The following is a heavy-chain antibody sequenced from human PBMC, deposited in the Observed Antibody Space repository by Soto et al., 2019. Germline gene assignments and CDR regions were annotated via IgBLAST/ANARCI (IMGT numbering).Heavy chain of an antibody. CDR2: FIPIFGTP. V-gene: IGHV1-69*01. CDR1: GDSFRSYS. Sequence: HVQLVQSGSEMKKPGSSVRVSCKASGDSFRSYSLSWVRQAPGQGLEWIGGFIPIFGTPNYAQKFQGRLTIAADESTSTVSMDLSSLRSEATAVYYCACARGVVDNYYYGMDVWGQGTTVTVSS. J-gene: IGHJ6*02. CDR3: ACARGVVDNYYYGMDV. D-gene: IGHD3-22*01.